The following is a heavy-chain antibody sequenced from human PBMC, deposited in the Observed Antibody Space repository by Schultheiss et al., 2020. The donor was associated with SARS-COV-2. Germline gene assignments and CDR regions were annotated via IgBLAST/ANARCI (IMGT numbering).Heavy chain of an antibody. V-gene: IGHV3-21*01. Sequence: AGSLRLSCAASGFTFSSYAMHWVRQAPGKGLEWVSSISSSSSYIYYADSVKGRFTISRDNSKNTLYLQMNSLRAEDTAVYYCAREGGGYSSSWYEGRYNWFDPWGQGTLVTVSS. CDR2: ISSSSSYI. D-gene: IGHD6-13*01. CDR3: AREGGGYSSSWYEGRYNWFDP. CDR1: GFTFSSYA. J-gene: IGHJ5*02.